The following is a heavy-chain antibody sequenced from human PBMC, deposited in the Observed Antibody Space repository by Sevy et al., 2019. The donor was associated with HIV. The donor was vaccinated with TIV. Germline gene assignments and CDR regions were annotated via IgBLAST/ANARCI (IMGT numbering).Heavy chain of an antibody. CDR3: ARDRRTLNYYGSSGYNYYFDY. D-gene: IGHD3-22*01. Sequence: GGSLRLSCAASGFTFSIYAMSWVRQAPGKGLEWVSSITDSSNYIYHADSVKGRFTISRDNAKNSLYLQMNSLRAEDTAVYFCARDRRTLNYYGSSGYNYYFDYWGQGTLVTVSS. V-gene: IGHV3-21*01. CDR2: ITDSSNYI. J-gene: IGHJ4*02. CDR1: GFTFSIYA.